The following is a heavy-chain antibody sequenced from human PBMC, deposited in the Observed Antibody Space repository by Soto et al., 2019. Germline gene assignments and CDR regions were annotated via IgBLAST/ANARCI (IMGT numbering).Heavy chain of an antibody. CDR3: ARHWTDDYFDY. CDR1: GGSISSYY. Sequence: SETLSLTCTVSGGSISSYYWSWIRQPPGKGLEWIGYIYYSGSTNYNPSLKSRVTISVNTSKNQFSLKLSSVTAADTAVYYCARHWTDDYFDYWGQGTLVTVSS. CDR2: IYYSGST. J-gene: IGHJ4*02. V-gene: IGHV4-59*08. D-gene: IGHD3-3*01.